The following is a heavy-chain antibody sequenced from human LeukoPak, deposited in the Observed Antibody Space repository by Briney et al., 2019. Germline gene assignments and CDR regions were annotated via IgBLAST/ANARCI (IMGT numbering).Heavy chain of an antibody. Sequence: GSLRLSCAASGFTFSNSAMSWVRQAPGKGLEWVSTLSPSAGSTYYADSVKGRFTISRDNSKNTLYLQMNSLRAEDTAVYYCAKDVGLRYFDWFYDAFDIWGQGTMVTVSS. CDR3: AKDVGLRYFDWFYDAFDI. D-gene: IGHD3-9*01. V-gene: IGHV3-23*01. J-gene: IGHJ3*02. CDR2: LSPSAGST. CDR1: GFTFSNSA.